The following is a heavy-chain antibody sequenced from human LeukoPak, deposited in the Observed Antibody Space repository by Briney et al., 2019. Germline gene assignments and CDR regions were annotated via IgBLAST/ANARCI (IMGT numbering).Heavy chain of an antibody. Sequence: SGGPLKLSCAASGFTFNDYNMSWIRQAPGKGLEWVSYISSSGSTTYYADSVKGRFTISRDNAKNSLYLQMNSLRADDTAVYYCARWQQLWGQGTLVTVSS. V-gene: IGHV3-11*01. CDR1: GFTFNDYN. J-gene: IGHJ4*02. CDR3: ARWQQL. CDR2: ISSSGSTT. D-gene: IGHD6-13*01.